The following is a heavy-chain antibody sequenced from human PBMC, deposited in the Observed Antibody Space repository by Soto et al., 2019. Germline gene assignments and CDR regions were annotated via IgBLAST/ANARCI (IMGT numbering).Heavy chain of an antibody. Sequence: QVQLVQSGAEVKKPGASVKDSCKASGYTFTSYALHWVRQAPGQRLEWIGWTNAGNGNTKYSQKFQDRGTITRDTPASTAYMERRTLRSGVTVVHYCAGDLVGWPTYWGQGTLVTVSS. CDR3: AGDLVGWPTY. CDR2: TNAGNGNT. D-gene: IGHD2-8*02. CDR1: GYTFTSYA. J-gene: IGHJ4*02. V-gene: IGHV1-3*01.